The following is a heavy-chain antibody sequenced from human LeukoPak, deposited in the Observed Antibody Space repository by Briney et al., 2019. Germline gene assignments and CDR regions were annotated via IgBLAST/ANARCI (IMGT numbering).Heavy chain of an antibody. J-gene: IGHJ6*03. CDR3: ARLWAGDSTGCESPSYYLYYMDV. CDR1: GVSISSHY. V-gene: IGHV4-4*09. CDR2: IYNSGFT. D-gene: IGHD3-22*01. Sequence: SETLSLTCSVSGVSISSHYGRWIRQPPGKGLEWIGYIYNSGFTKYNPSLKSRVPISVDTSKNQLPLTLSSVTSADTAVYYCARLWAGDSTGCESPSYYLYYMDVWGKGTTVTVSS.